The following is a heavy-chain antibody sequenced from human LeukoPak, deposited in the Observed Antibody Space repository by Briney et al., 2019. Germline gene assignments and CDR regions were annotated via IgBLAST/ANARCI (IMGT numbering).Heavy chain of an antibody. CDR2: IHNSGRT. V-gene: IGHV4-59*08. J-gene: IGHJ4*02. D-gene: IGHD1-14*01. CDR1: GGSVSSYY. Sequence: PSVTLSLTCSVSGGSVSSYYWSWIRQSPGKGLEWIGYIHNSGRTNYNPSLKSRVTGFVDTSKNQVSLRLSSVTAADTAVYYCARHGTISSESYFDYWGQGALVTVSS. CDR3: ARHGTISSESYFDY.